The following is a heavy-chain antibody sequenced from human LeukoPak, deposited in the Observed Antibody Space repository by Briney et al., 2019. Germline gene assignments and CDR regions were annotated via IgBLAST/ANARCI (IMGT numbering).Heavy chain of an antibody. V-gene: IGHV3-21*03. CDR1: GFTFSSYS. D-gene: IGHD3-10*01. CDR3: ARDHHYYGSGSYYSDY. Sequence: GGSLRLSCAASGFTFSSYSMNWVRQAPGKGLEWVSSIGSSSSYIYYADSVKGRFTISRDNAKNSLYLQMNSLRAEDTAVYYCARDHHYYGSGSYYSDYWGQGTLVTVSS. J-gene: IGHJ4*02. CDR2: IGSSSSYI.